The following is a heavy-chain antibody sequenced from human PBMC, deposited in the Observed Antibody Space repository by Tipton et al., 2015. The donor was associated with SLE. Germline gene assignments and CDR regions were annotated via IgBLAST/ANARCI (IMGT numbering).Heavy chain of an antibody. CDR2: ITYNSGTT. J-gene: IGHJ4*02. CDR3: ARHAPQLPDY. V-gene: IGHV4-34*01. D-gene: IGHD2-2*01. Sequence: TLSLTCTIYRGSFSGYHWAWIRQSPGKGLEWIGEITYNSGTTNYNPSLKSRATISIDTSENQLSLTLTSVTAADTATYYCARHAPQLPDYWGQGTLVTVSS. CDR1: RGSFSGYH.